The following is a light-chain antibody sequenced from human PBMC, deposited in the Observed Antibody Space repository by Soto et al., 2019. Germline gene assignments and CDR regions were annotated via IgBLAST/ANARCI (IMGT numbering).Light chain of an antibody. CDR2: GVT. V-gene: IGLV2-14*03. CDR3: CSYTSDLTPYV. J-gene: IGLJ1*01. Sequence: LTQPASVSGSPGQSITISCTGTSSDIGGHDDVSWYQQHPGKVPKLLIYGVTDRPSGVSNRFSGSKSGNVASLTISGLQAEDEADYYCCSYTSDLTPYVFGTGTKVTVL. CDR1: SSDIGGHDD.